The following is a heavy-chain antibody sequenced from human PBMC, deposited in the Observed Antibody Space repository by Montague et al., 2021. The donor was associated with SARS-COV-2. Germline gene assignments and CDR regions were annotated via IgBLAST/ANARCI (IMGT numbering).Heavy chain of an antibody. CDR2: ISDGGAST. Sequence: SLRLSCAAFGFSFAGYALSWVRQAPGQGLEWVSGISDGGASTYYGDSVQGRFTISRDKSKNTVYLQMNSLRAEDTAVYYCAKHSASHPYYCDMHVWGQGTRGTVSS. V-gene: IGHV3-23*01. CDR3: AKHSASHPYYCDMHV. D-gene: IGHD3-16*01. CDR1: GFSFAGYA. J-gene: IGHJ6*02.